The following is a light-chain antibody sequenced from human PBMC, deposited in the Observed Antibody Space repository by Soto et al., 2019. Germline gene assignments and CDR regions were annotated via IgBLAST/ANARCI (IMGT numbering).Light chain of an antibody. CDR1: SSDVGGYNY. CDR2: DVS. V-gene: IGLV2-14*01. J-gene: IGLJ1*01. Sequence: QSVLTQPASVSGSPGQSITISCTGTSSDVGGYNYVSWYQQHPGKAPKLMIYDVSNRPSGVSNRFSGSKSGNTASLTISGLQAEDEADYYCSSYTSISTLLYVFGTGTKLTVL. CDR3: SSYTSISTLLYV.